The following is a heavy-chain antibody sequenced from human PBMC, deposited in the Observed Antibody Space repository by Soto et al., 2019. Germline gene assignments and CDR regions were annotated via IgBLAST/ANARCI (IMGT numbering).Heavy chain of an antibody. CDR3: ARDSSRYSGYDDYYSGMVV. Sequence: GGSLRLSCAASGFTFSSYGMHWVRQAPGKGLEWVAVIWYDGSNKYYADSVKGRFTISRDNSKNTLYLQMNSLRAEDTAVYYCARDSSRYSGYDDYYSGMVVWGQGTTVTVSS. D-gene: IGHD5-12*01. J-gene: IGHJ6*02. CDR2: IWYDGSNK. V-gene: IGHV3-33*01. CDR1: GFTFSSYG.